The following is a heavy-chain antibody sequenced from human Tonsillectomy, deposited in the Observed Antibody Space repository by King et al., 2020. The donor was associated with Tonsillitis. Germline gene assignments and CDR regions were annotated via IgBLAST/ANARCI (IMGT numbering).Heavy chain of an antibody. V-gene: IGHV5-51*01. J-gene: IGHJ3*02. CDR1: GYSFTNYW. Sequence: VQLVQSGAEVKKPGESLKISCKGSGYSFTNYWICWVRQMPGKGLEWMGIIYFADSDTNYSPSFQGQFTISADKSIQPAYLQWRSLKASDTAMYYCARLGGGIVAADAFDIWGQGTMVTVSS. CDR2: IYFADSDT. CDR3: ARLGGGIVAADAFDI. D-gene: IGHD6-13*01.